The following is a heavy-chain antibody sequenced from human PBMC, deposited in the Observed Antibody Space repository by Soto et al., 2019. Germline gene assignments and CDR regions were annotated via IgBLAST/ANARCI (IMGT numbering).Heavy chain of an antibody. CDR2: IYYSEST. V-gene: IGHV4-30-4*01. Sequence: TLSLTFTVSGGSISSGDYYGSGIRQPPGKGLEWIGYIYYSESTYYNPSLKSRVTISVDTSKNQFSLKLSSVTAADTAVYYCAASDVDTAMVKGYFYYGMDVWGQGTTVTVSS. D-gene: IGHD5-18*01. J-gene: IGHJ6*02. CDR1: GGSISSGDYY. CDR3: AASDVDTAMVKGYFYYGMDV.